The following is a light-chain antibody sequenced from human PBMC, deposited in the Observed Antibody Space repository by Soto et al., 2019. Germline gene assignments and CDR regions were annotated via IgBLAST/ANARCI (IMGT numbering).Light chain of an antibody. Sequence: QPVLTQPPSVSGTPGQRVSISCSGSSSNIGSNTVTWYQQLPGTAPKLLIYSDNQRPSGVPDRFSGSKSGTSASLAISGLQSEDEADYYCASWDDSLNGAVFGGGTQLTVL. V-gene: IGLV1-44*01. CDR2: SDN. J-gene: IGLJ7*01. CDR1: SSNIGSNT. CDR3: ASWDDSLNGAV.